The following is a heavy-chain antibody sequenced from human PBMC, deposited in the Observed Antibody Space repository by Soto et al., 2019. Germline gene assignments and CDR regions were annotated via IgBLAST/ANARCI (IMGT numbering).Heavy chain of an antibody. V-gene: IGHV3-30*18. Sequence: GGSLRLSCEASGFTFNTYGMHWVRQAPGKGLEWVAVISFDGNNKYYAESVKGRFTISRDNSKNTLYLEMISLRPEDTAVYYCAKAETIAGTGSAPRAFDVWGQGTMVTVSS. CDR3: AKAETIAGTGSAPRAFDV. J-gene: IGHJ3*01. CDR1: GFTFNTYG. D-gene: IGHD6-13*01. CDR2: ISFDGNNK.